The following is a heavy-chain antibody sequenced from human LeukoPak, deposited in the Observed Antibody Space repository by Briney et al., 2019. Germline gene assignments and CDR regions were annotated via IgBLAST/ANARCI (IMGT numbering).Heavy chain of an antibody. CDR3: ARDPSVDY. V-gene: IGHV4-59*01. CDR2: IHYSGST. CDR1: GGSITNYY. J-gene: IGHJ4*02. Sequence: SETLSLTCTVSGGSITNYYWTWIRQPPGKGLEWIGYIHYSGSTNYNPSLKSRVTISVDTSKNQFSLKLSSVTAADTAVYYCARDPSVDYWGQGTLVTVSS.